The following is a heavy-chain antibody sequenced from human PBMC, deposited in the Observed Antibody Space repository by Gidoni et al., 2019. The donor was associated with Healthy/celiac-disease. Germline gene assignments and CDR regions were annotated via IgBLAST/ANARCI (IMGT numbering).Heavy chain of an antibody. J-gene: IGHJ4*02. D-gene: IGHD3-3*01. CDR3: AKAVDFPHYYFDY. V-gene: IGHV3-23*01. CDR1: GFTFSSYA. Sequence: EVQLLESGGGLVQPGGSLRLSCAASGFTFSSYAMSWVRQAPGKGLGWVSAISGSGGSTYYADSVKGRFTISRDNSKNTLYLQMNSLRAEDTAVYYCAKAVDFPHYYFDYWGQGTLVTVSS. CDR2: ISGSGGST.